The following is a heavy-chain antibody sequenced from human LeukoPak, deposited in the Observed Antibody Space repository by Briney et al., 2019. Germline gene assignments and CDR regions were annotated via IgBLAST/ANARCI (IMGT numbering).Heavy chain of an antibody. Sequence: SRVTISVDTSKNQFSLKLSSVTAADTAVYYCARERYGSRSYRVTHFDYWGQGTLVSVSS. CDR3: ARERYGSRSYRVTHFDY. V-gene: IGHV4-39*07. J-gene: IGHJ4*02. D-gene: IGHD3-10*01.